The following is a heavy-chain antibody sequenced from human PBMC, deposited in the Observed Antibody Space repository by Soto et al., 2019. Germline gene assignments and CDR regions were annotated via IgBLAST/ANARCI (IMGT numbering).Heavy chain of an antibody. CDR2: IIPIVGLT. J-gene: IGHJ6*03. Sequence: QVQLLQSGSEVKKPGSSVKVSCRASGGSLSSYPVTWVRQAPGQGLEWMGRIIPIVGLTNYARKFQGRGTITADKSTSTADMELSSLRSDDPAVYYCARPTGGHDAGGNYLDVWGKGTTVIVSS. V-gene: IGHV1-69*02. CDR1: GGSLSSYP. CDR3: ARPTGGHDAGGNYLDV. D-gene: IGHD2-8*02.